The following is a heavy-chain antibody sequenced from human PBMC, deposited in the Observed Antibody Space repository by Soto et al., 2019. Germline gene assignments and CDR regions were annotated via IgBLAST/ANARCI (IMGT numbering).Heavy chain of an antibody. CDR1: GCTFSSYS. J-gene: IGHJ6*02. V-gene: IGHV3-21*01. Sequence: WGSLRLSCAASGCTFSSYSMNWVRQAPGKGLEWVSSMSSSSSYIYYADSVKGRFTISRDNAKNSLYLQMNSLRAEDTAVYYCARDPRYCSSTSCYSVYYYYGMDVWGQGTTVTVSS. CDR2: MSSSSSYI. D-gene: IGHD2-2*01. CDR3: ARDPRYCSSTSCYSVYYYYGMDV.